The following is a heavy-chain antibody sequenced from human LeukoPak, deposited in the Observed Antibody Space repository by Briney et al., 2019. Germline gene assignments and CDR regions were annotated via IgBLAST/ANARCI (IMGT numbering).Heavy chain of an antibody. Sequence: SETLSLTCAVYGGSFSGYYWSWIRQPPGKGLEWIGEINHSGSTNYNPSLKSRVTISVDTSKNQFSLKLSSVTAADTAVYYCARRIAAAGPFDYWGQGTLVTVSS. CDR1: GGSFSGYY. CDR3: ARRIAAAGPFDY. V-gene: IGHV4-34*01. CDR2: INHSGST. J-gene: IGHJ4*02. D-gene: IGHD6-13*01.